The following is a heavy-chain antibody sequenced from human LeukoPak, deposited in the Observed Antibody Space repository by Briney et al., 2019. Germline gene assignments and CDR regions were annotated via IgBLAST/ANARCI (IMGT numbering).Heavy chain of an antibody. Sequence: GGSLRLSCAASGFAFSSYAMSWVRQAPGRGLEWVSAISGSGGSTYYADSVKGRFTISRDNSRKTLYLQMNSLRAEDTAVYYCARNPLHDSSGFGGSDWGRGTLVTVFS. V-gene: IGHV3-23*01. CDR1: GFAFSSYA. CDR2: ISGSGGST. CDR3: ARNPLHDSSGFGGSD. J-gene: IGHJ4*02. D-gene: IGHD3-22*01.